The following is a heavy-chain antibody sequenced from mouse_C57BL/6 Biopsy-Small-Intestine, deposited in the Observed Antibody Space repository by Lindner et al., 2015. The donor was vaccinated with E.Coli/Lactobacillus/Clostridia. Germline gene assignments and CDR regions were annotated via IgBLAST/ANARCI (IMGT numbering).Heavy chain of an antibody. D-gene: IGHD4-1*01. CDR2: ISPGDGDT. J-gene: IGHJ4*01. CDR3: ARELGPFYYAMDY. V-gene: IGHV1-82*01. CDR1: GYTFSSSW. Sequence: VQLQESGPELVKPGASVKISCKASGYTFSSSWMNWVRLRPGKGLEWIGRISPGDGDTNYNGKFKGKATLTADKSSSTAYMQLSSLTSEDSAVYFCARELGPFYYAMDYWGQGTSVTVSS.